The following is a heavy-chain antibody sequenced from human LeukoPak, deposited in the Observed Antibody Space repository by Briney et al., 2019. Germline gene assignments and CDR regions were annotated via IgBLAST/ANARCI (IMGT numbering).Heavy chain of an antibody. J-gene: IGHJ4*02. CDR2: ISSSSSYI. D-gene: IGHD3-22*01. CDR3: ARGDSSGYYGLRDY. V-gene: IGHV3-21*01. Sequence: GGSLRLSCAASGFTFSSYSMNWVRQAPGKGLEWVSSISSSSSYIYYADSVKGRFTISRDNAKNSLYLQMNSLRAEDTAVYYCARGDSSGYYGLRDYWGQGTLVTVSS. CDR1: GFTFSSYS.